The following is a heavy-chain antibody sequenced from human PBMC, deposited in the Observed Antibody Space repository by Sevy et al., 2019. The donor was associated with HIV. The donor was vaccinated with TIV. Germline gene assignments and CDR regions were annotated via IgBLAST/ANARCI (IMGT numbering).Heavy chain of an antibody. CDR2: ISYDGSNK. J-gene: IGHJ6*02. D-gene: IGHD3-9*01. CDR3: AKAGDQYYDSLTGQYYYYGMDV. CDR1: GFTFSSYG. V-gene: IGHV3-30*18. Sequence: GGSLRLSCAASGFTFSSYGMHWVRQAPGKGLEWVAVISYDGSNKYYADSVKGRFTISRDNSKNTLYLQMNSLRAEDTAVYYCAKAGDQYYDSLTGQYYYYGMDVWGQGTTVTVSS.